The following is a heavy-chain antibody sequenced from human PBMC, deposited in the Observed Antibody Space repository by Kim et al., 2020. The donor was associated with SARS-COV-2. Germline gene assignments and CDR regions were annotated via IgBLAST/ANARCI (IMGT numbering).Heavy chain of an antibody. J-gene: IGHJ4*02. CDR2: IKEDVSVE. CDR1: GFTFSNYQ. CDR3: ARCGYVTGWTLDY. Sequence: GGSLRLSCAAAGFTFSNYQMSWVRQAPGKGLEWVANIKEDVSVEYIENSVKGRFTLSSDNAKNLVYLQLNSLRAEDTAVYFCARCGYVTGWTLDYWGQGT. V-gene: IGHV3-7*01. D-gene: IGHD6-19*01.